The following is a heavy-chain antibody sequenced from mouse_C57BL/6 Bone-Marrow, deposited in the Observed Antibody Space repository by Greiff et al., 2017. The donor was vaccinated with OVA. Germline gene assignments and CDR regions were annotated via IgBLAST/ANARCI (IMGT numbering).Heavy chain of an antibody. Sequence: EVQRVESGGGLVQPGGSLKFSCAASGFTFSDYYMYWVRQTPEQSLEWVAYISNGGGSTYYPETVKGRFTLSRDTAKNTLYLQISRLKSEDTAMYYCARRHYGNRLGYFDDWGKGTTLTVSS. J-gene: IGHJ2*01. CDR1: GFTFSDYY. D-gene: IGHD2-1*01. CDR3: ARRHYGNRLGYFDD. V-gene: IGHV5-12*01. CDR2: ISNGGGST.